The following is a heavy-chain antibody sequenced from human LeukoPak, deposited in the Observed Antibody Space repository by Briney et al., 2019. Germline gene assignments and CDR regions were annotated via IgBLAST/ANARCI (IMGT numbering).Heavy chain of an antibody. V-gene: IGHV3-23*01. CDR2: ISGSGGST. D-gene: IGHD2-2*01. CDR1: GFTFSSYA. J-gene: IGHJ3*02. CDR3: AKVIQRYCSSTSCWDAFDI. Sequence: PGGSLRLSCAASGFTFSSYAMSWVRQAPGKGLEWVSAISGSGGSTYYADSVKGRFTISRDNSKNTLYLQMNSLRAEDTAVYYCAKVIQRYCSSTSCWDAFDIWGQGTMVTVSS.